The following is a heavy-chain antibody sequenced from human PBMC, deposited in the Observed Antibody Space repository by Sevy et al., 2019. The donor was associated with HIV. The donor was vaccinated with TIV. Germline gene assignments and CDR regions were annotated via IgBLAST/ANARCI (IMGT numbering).Heavy chain of an antibody. CDR3: VKEGGGEGGDH. D-gene: IGHD2-21*01. J-gene: IGHJ4*02. V-gene: IGHV3-30*02. CDR1: GFSFSSYG. CDR2: IQYDGSNK. Sequence: GGCLRLSCAASGFSFSSYGMHWVRQAPGKGLERMSYIQYDGSNKDYADSVKGRFTISRVNSKNTLYLQINSLRVEDTAVFYCVKEGGGEGGDHWGQGTLVPVSS.